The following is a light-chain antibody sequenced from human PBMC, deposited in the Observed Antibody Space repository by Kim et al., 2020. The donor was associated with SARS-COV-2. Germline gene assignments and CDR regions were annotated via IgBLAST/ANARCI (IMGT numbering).Light chain of an antibody. CDR3: SSYAGSNNVV. Sequence: GQSVPISCTGTSSDVGGYNYVSWYQQHPDKAPKLMIYEVNKRPSGVPDRFSGSKSGNTASLTVSGLQAEDEADYYCSSYAGSNNVVFGGGTQLTVL. J-gene: IGLJ2*01. V-gene: IGLV2-8*01. CDR1: SSDVGGYNY. CDR2: EVN.